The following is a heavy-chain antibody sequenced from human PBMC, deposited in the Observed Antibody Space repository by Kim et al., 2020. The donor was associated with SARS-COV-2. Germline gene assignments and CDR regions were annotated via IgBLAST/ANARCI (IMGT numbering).Heavy chain of an antibody. V-gene: IGHV4-59*01. Sequence: LETLSLTCTVSGGSISSYYWSWIRQPPGKGLEWIGYIYYSGSTNYNPSLKSRVTISVDTSKNQFSLKLSSVTAADTAVYYCARLRYFDWCFDYWGQGTLV. CDR3: ARLRYFDWCFDY. CDR1: GGSISSYY. CDR2: IYYSGST. J-gene: IGHJ4*02. D-gene: IGHD3-9*01.